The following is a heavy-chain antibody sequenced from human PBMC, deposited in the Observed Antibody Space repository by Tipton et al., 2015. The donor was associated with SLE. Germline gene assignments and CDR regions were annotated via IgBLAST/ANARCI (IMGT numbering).Heavy chain of an antibody. CDR3: ARDGYYGSGRKNNWFDP. CDR2: ISYDGSNK. D-gene: IGHD3-10*01. V-gene: IGHV3-30*04. CDR1: GFTFSSYA. Sequence: QLVQSGGGVVQPGRSLRLSCAASGFTFSSYAMHWVRQAPGKGLEWVAVISYDGSNKYYADSVKGRFTISRDNSKNTLYLQMNSLRAEDAAVYYCARDGYYGSGRKNNWFDPWGQGTLVPVSS. J-gene: IGHJ5*02.